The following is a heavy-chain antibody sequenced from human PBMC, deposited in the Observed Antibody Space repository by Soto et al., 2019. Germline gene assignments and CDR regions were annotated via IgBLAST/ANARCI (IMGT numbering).Heavy chain of an antibody. J-gene: IGHJ4*02. Sequence: VSLRLSCAASGFTFKSFAMSWVRQAPGKGLEWVSSISGSGGSTYYADSVRGRFTISRDNSKNTLYVQMNSLRVEDTAVYYCAKDAGSVCSGGSCYFQAPDYWGQGTLVTVSS. CDR3: AKDAGSVCSGGSCYFQAPDY. CDR2: ISGSGGST. D-gene: IGHD2-15*01. V-gene: IGHV3-23*01. CDR1: GFTFKSFA.